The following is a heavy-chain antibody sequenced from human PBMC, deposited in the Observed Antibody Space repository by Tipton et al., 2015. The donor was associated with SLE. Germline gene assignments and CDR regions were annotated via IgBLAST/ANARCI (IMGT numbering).Heavy chain of an antibody. V-gene: IGHV4-34*01. CDR1: GGSFSSHY. J-gene: IGHJ1*01. CDR3: ARGIAAAGGDFQH. D-gene: IGHD6-13*01. Sequence: LSLTCAVYGGSFSSHYWSWIRQPPGKGLEWIGEINHSGSTNYNPSLKSRVTISVDTSKNQFSLKLSSVTAADTAVYYCARGIAAAGGDFQHWGQGTLVTVSS. CDR2: INHSGST.